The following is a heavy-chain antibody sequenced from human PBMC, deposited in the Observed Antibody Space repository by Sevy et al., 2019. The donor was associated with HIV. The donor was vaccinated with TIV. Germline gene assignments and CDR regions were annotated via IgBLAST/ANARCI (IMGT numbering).Heavy chain of an antibody. CDR3: ARDGRATRDFVY. Sequence: GGSLRLSCAASGFTFSSYWMHWVRQAPGKGLVWVSRISGDGSSTTYADSVRGRFTISRDNAKNTLYLQMNSLRAEDTAVYYCARDGRATRDFVYWGQGTLVTVSS. D-gene: IGHD1-1*01. CDR2: ISGDGSST. J-gene: IGHJ4*02. V-gene: IGHV3-74*01. CDR1: GFTFSSYW.